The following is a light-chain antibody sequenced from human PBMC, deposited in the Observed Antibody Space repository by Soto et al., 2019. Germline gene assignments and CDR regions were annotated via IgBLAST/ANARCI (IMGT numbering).Light chain of an antibody. CDR1: QSVSTY. Sequence: EVVLTQAPATLSLSPGERATLSCSASQSVSTYLAWYQHKPGQAPRLLIYDASNRATGTPARFSGGGYGTVFTRTIRSLEPEDLAGYYCPHLSHWPPRDTFGGRTKVEIK. CDR2: DAS. CDR3: PHLSHWPPRDT. V-gene: IGKV3-11*01. J-gene: IGKJ4*01.